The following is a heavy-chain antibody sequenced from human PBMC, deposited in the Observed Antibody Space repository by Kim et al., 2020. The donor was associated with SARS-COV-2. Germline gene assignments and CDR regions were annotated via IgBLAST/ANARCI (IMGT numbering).Heavy chain of an antibody. V-gene: IGHV7-4-1*02. J-gene: IGHJ4*02. Sequence: PTYAKGFTGRFVFSLDTSVSTAYLQISSLKAEDTAVYYCARGGSGSSTDYWGQGTLVTVSS. CDR2: P. D-gene: IGHD3-10*01. CDR3: ARGGSGSSTDY.